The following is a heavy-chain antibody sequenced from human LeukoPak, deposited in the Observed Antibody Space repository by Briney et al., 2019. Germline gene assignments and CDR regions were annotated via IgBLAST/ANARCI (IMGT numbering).Heavy chain of an antibody. CDR1: GLTFSSYA. Sequence: GGSLRLFCAASGLTFSSYAMHWVRQAPGKGLEWVAVISYDGSNKYYADSVKGRFTISRDNSKNTLCLQMNSLRAEDTAVYYCASSPGDGSGPIGYWGQGTLVTVSS. D-gene: IGHD3-10*01. CDR2: ISYDGSNK. V-gene: IGHV3-30-3*01. CDR3: ASSPGDGSGPIGY. J-gene: IGHJ4*02.